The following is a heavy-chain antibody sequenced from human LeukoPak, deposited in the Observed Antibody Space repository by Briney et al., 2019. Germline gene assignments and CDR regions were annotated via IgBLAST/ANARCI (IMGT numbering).Heavy chain of an antibody. V-gene: IGHV3-30*03. D-gene: IGHD6-13*01. CDR3: ARGRGIAAAGSDY. CDR2: ISYDGSNK. Sequence: GGSLRLSCAASGFTFSGYGMHRVRQAPGKGLEWVAVISYDGSNKYYADSVKGRFTISRDNSKNTLYLQMNSLRAEDTAVYYCARGRGIAAAGSDYWGQGTLVTVSS. J-gene: IGHJ4*02. CDR1: GFTFSGYG.